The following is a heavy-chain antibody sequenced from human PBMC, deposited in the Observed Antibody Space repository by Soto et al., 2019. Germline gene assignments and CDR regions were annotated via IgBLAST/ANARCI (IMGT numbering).Heavy chain of an antibody. CDR1: GFSLSSTRMA. CDR3: AHIVVAGLGYYFAY. Sequence: QITLKESGPTLVKPTQTLTLTCTFSGFSLSSTRMAVGWIRQPPGKALEWLALIYWDDDKRYSPFLKSRLTTTKDTSKNQVVLTMSNMDPVDTARYYCAHIVVAGLGYYFAYWGQGTLVTVSS. D-gene: IGHD6-19*01. J-gene: IGHJ4*02. V-gene: IGHV2-5*02. CDR2: IYWDDDK.